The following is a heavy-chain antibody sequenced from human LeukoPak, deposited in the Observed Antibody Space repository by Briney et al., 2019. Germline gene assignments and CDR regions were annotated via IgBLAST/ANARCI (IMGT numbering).Heavy chain of an antibody. CDR1: GYTFTSYG. D-gene: IGHD2-8*01. V-gene: IGHV1-18*01. Sequence: GASVKVSCKASGYTFTSYGISWVRQAPGQGLEWMGWISAYNGNTNYAQKLQGRVTITADKSTSTTYMELSSLRSEDTAVYYCASARQRHCTNGVCPSLTDSWGQGTLVTVSS. J-gene: IGHJ4*02. CDR2: ISAYNGNT. CDR3: ASARQRHCTNGVCPSLTDS.